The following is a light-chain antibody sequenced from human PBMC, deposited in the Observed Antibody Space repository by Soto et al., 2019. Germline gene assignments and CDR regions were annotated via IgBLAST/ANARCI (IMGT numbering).Light chain of an antibody. CDR3: AALDDNLVSWV. CDR1: SSNIGRNI. Sequence: QSVLTQPPSASGTPGQRVTISCSGSSSNIGRNIVNWYQQLPGTAPKLLIYTNDQRPSGVPDRFSGSKSGTSASLAISGLQSEDEAEYYCAALDDNLVSWVFGGGTKLTVL. V-gene: IGLV1-44*01. CDR2: TND. J-gene: IGLJ3*02.